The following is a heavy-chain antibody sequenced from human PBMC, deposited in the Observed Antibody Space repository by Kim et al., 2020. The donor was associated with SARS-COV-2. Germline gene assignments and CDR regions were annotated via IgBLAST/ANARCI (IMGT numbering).Heavy chain of an antibody. CDR1: GFAFTNYA. V-gene: IGHV3-23*01. D-gene: IGHD2-15*01. Sequence: GGSLRLSCAASGFAFTNYAMNWVRQAPGKGLEWVSAISYGGGTTYYADSVKGRFTISRDTSKNTLYLQLNSLTVDDTAVYSCAKAVVAADYYYYGMDVGGPGTTVTVSS. CDR2: ISYGGGTT. CDR3: AKAVVAADYYYYGMDV. J-gene: IGHJ6*02.